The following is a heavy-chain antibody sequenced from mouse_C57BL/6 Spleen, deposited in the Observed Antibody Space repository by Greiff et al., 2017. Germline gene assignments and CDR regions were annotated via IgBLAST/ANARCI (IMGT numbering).Heavy chain of an antibody. D-gene: IGHD2-12*01. J-gene: IGHJ4*01. Sequence: EVQVVESGEGLVKPGGSLKLSCAASGFTFSSYAMSWVRQTPEKRLEWVAYISSGGDYIYYADTVKGRFTISRDNARNTLYLQMSSLKSEDTAMYYCTRFLYSPYAMDYWGQGTSVTVSS. CDR3: TRFLYSPYAMDY. CDR1: GFTFSSYA. V-gene: IGHV5-9-1*02. CDR2: ISSGGDYI.